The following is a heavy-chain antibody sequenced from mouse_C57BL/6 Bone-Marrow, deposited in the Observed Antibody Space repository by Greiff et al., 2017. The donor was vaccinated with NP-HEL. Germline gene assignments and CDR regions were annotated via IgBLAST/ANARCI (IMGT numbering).Heavy chain of an antibody. CDR3: ARHFYYYGSSAWFAY. V-gene: IGHV5-12*01. CDR2: ISNGGGST. CDR1: GFTFSDYY. D-gene: IGHD1-1*01. J-gene: IGHJ3*01. Sequence: EVKLMESGGGLVQPGGSLKLSCAASGFTFSDYYMYWVRQTPEKRLEWVAYISNGGGSTYYLDTVKGRFTISRDNAKNTLYLQMSRLKSEDTAMYYCARHFYYYGSSAWFAYWGQGTLVTVSA.